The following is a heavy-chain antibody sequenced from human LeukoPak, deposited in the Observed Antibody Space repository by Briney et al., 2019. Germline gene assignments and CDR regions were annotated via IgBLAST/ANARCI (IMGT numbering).Heavy chain of an antibody. CDR3: ARGYHNYVQYYFDY. V-gene: IGHV1-2*02. J-gene: IGHJ4*02. Sequence: ASVKVSCKASGYTFTGYYMHWVRQAPGQGLEWMGWINPNSGGTNCAQKFQGRVTMTRDTSISTAYMELSRLRSDDTAVYYCARGYHNYVQYYFDYWGQGTLVTVSS. CDR2: INPNSGGT. CDR1: GYTFTGYY. D-gene: IGHD3-10*02.